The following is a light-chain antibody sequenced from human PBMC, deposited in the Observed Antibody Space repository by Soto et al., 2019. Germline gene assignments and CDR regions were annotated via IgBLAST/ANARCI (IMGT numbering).Light chain of an antibody. CDR2: GAS. Sequence: EIVFTQFPDTLSLSPVERATLYCRASQSVSNTLAWYQQIPGQAPRLLIYGASNRAAGIPARFSGSGSGTDFTLTISRLAPEDFAVYYCQQCGSSSTFGQGTRLEIK. CDR3: QQCGSSST. J-gene: IGKJ5*01. V-gene: IGKV3-11*01. CDR1: QSVSNT.